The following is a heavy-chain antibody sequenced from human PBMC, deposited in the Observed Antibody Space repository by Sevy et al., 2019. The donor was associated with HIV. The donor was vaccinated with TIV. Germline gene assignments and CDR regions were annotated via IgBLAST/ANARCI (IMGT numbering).Heavy chain of an antibody. CDR1: GFTFSSYA. CDR3: AKRGYSYAYGGDCFDY. CDR2: ISGSGGST. V-gene: IGHV3-23*01. Sequence: GGSLRLSCAASGFTFSSYAMSWVRQAPGKGLEWVSAISGSGGSTYYADSVKGRFTISRANSKNTLYLQMNSLRAEDTAVYYCAKRGYSYAYGGDCFDYWGQGTLVTVSS. D-gene: IGHD5-18*01. J-gene: IGHJ4*02.